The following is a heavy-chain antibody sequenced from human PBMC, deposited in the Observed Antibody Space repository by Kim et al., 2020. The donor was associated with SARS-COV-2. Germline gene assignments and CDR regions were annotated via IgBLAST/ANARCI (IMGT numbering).Heavy chain of an antibody. CDR1: GGSISSSNW. Sequence: SETLSLTCAVSGGSISSSNWWSWVRPPPGKGLEWIGEIYHRGSTNYNPSLKSRVTISVDKSKNQFSLKLSSVTAADTAVYYCARDRGRITMIVVVNDAFDIWGQGTMVTVSS. J-gene: IGHJ3*02. V-gene: IGHV4-4*02. CDR3: ARDRGRITMIVVVNDAFDI. CDR2: IYHRGST. D-gene: IGHD3-22*01.